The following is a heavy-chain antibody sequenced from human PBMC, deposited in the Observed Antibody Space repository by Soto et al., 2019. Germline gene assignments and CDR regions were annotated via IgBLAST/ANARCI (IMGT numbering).Heavy chain of an antibody. CDR3: ASLITMVRGVGGFDY. V-gene: IGHV3-30-3*01. D-gene: IGHD3-10*01. CDR2: ISYDGSNK. J-gene: IGHJ4*02. Sequence: PGGSLRLSCAASGFTFGSYAMHWVRQAPGKGLEWVAVISYDGSNKYYADSVKGRFTISRDNSKNTLYLQMNSLRAEDTAVYYCASLITMVRGVGGFDYWGQGTLVTVSS. CDR1: GFTFGSYA.